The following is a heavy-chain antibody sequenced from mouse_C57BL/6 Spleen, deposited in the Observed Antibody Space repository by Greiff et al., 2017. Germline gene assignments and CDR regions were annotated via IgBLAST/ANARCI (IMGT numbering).Heavy chain of an antibody. V-gene: IGHV2-2*02. Sequence: QVQLQQSGPGLVQPSQSLSITCTVSGFSLTSYGVHWVRQSPGKGLEWLGVIWSGGSTDYNAAFISRLSISKDNSKSQVFFKMNSLQANDTSIYYCANYIIQEYYAMDYWGQGTSVTVSS. D-gene: IGHD2-12*01. CDR2: IWSGGST. CDR3: ANYIIQEYYAMDY. CDR1: GFSLTSYG. J-gene: IGHJ4*01.